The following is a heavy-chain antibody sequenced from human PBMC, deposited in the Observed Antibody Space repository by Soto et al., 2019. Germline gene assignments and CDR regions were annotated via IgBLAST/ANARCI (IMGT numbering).Heavy chain of an antibody. CDR2: IWYDGSNK. CDR1: GFTFSSYG. CDR3: AKDPTMVRGVILLDY. Sequence: WGSLRLSCAASGFTFSSYGMHWVRQAPGKGLEWVAVIWYDGSNKYYADSVKGRFTISRDNSKNTLYLQMNSLRAEDTAVYYCAKDPTMVRGVILLDYWGQGTLVTVSS. J-gene: IGHJ4*02. V-gene: IGHV3-33*06. D-gene: IGHD3-10*01.